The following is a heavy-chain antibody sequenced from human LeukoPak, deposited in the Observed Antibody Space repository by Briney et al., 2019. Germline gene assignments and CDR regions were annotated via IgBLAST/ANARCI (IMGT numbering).Heavy chain of an antibody. D-gene: IGHD2-15*01. J-gene: IGHJ4*02. CDR2: IYPGDFDT. Sequence: GESLKISCKGSGYSFTRYWIGWVRQMPGKGLEWMGIIYPGDFDTRYSPSFQGQVTISADKSISTAYLQWSSLKASDTAMYYCARRREYCSGSSCYPSDFDYWGQGTLVTVSS. V-gene: IGHV5-51*01. CDR1: GYSFTRYW. CDR3: ARRREYCSGSSCYPSDFDY.